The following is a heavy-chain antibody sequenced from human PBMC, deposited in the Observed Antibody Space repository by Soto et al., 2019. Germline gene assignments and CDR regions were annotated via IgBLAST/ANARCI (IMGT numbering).Heavy chain of an antibody. D-gene: IGHD2-2*01. CDR3: AMGACSSTSCYHYYYYYGMDV. V-gene: IGHV3-33*01. Sequence: SLRLSCAASGFTFSSYGIHWVRQDPGKGLEWVAVIWYDGSNKYYADSVKGRFTISRDNSKNTLYLQMNSLRAEDTAVYYCAMGACSSTSCYHYYYYYGMDVWGQGTTVTVSS. J-gene: IGHJ6*02. CDR1: GFTFSSYG. CDR2: IWYDGSNK.